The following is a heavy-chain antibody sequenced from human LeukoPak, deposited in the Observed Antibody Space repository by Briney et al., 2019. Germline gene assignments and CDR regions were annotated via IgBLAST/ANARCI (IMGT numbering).Heavy chain of an antibody. CDR3: ANYNVELLGYPNNYYYGMDV. D-gene: IGHD3-10*01. J-gene: IGHJ6*02. CDR1: GGSFSGDS. V-gene: IGHV4-34*01. CDR2: ISHIVIT. Sequence: PLETLSLTCALYGGSFSGDSSRGVPHPPERGLGWGGEISHIVITNYNPSLKSRVTISVDTSKNQFSLKLSSVTAADTAVYYCANYNVELLGYPNNYYYGMDVWGQGTTVTVSS.